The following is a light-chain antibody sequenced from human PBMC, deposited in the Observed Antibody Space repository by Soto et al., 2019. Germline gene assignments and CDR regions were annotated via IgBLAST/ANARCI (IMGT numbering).Light chain of an antibody. CDR3: CSYAGRSNFRV. CDR1: RSYVGGYDY. V-gene: IGLV2-11*01. J-gene: IGLJ2*01. CDR2: DVS. Sequence: QSALTQPRSVSGSPGQSVTISCTGTRSYVGGYDYVSWYQQHPDKVPELMIYDVSKRPSGVPDRFSGSKSGNTASLTISGLQAEDEADYYCCSYAGRSNFRVFGGGTKLTVL.